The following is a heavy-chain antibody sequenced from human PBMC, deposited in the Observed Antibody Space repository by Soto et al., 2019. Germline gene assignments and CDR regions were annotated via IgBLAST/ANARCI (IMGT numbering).Heavy chain of an antibody. CDR1: GYSFTSYW. CDR3: ARRVGTWPFHFDY. J-gene: IGHJ4*02. V-gene: IGHV5-51*01. CDR2: IYPGDSDT. Sequence: GESLKISCKGSGYSFTSYWIGWVRQMPGRGLEWMGIIYPGDSDTRYSPSFEGRVTISVDTSINTAYVQWSSLQASDTAIYYCARRVGTWPFHFDYWGQGTLVTVSS.